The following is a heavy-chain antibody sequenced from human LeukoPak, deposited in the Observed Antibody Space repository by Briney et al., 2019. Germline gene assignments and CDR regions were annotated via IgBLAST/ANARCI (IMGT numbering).Heavy chain of an antibody. CDR2: IKTDASEK. D-gene: IGHD4-11*01. V-gene: IGHV3-7*01. Sequence: GGSLRLSCAASGLTFSTYGMHWVRQAPGKGLEWVANIKTDASEKYYADSVKGRFTISRDNAKMSLYLQMNSLRVEDTAVYYCATYSTRNAREFQSWGQGTLVTVSS. J-gene: IGHJ1*01. CDR1: GLTFSTYG. CDR3: ATYSTRNAREFQS.